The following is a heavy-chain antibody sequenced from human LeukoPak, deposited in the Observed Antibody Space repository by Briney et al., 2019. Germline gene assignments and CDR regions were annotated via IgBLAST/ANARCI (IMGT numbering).Heavy chain of an antibody. D-gene: IGHD3-22*01. CDR2: IYYSGST. J-gene: IGHJ4*02. V-gene: IGHV4-39*07. Sequence: SETLSLTCTVSGGSISSSSYYWGWIRQPPGKGLEWLGRIYYSGSTYYNPSLKSRVTISVDTSKNQFSLKLSSVTAADTAVYYCASDSYYYYDSSGYYGYWGQGTLVTVSS. CDR1: GGSISSSSYY. CDR3: ASDSYYYYDSSGYYGY.